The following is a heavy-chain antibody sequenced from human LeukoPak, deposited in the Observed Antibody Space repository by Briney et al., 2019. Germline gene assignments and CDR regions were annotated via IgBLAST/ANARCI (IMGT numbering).Heavy chain of an antibody. CDR2: INHSGST. CDR3: ARGDFLYDSSGYYIDY. Sequence: PETLSLTCAVYGGSFSGYYWSWIRQPPGKGLEWIGEINHSGSTNYNPSLKSRVTISVDTSKNQFSLKLSSVTAADTAVYYCARGDFLYDSSGYYIDYWGQGTLVTVSS. D-gene: IGHD3-22*01. CDR1: GGSFSGYY. J-gene: IGHJ4*02. V-gene: IGHV4-34*01.